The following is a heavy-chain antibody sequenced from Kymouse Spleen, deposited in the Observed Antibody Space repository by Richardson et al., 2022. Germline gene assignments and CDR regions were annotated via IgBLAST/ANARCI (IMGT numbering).Heavy chain of an antibody. J-gene: IGHJ5*02. CDR1: GGSFSGYY. D-gene: IGHD3-10*01. Sequence: QVQLQQWGAGLLKPSETLSLTCAVYGGSFSGYYWSWIRQPPGKGLEWIGEINHSGSTNYNPSLKSRVTISVDTSKNQFSLKLSSVTAADTAVYYCARKYYYGSGSYSHNWFDPWGQGTLVTVSS. V-gene: IGHV4-34*01. CDR3: ARKYYYGSGSYSHNWFDP. CDR2: INHSGST.